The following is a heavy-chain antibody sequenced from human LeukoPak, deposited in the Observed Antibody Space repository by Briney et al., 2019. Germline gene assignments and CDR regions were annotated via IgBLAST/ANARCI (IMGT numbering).Heavy chain of an antibody. CDR2: IYYSGST. D-gene: IGHD1-14*01. V-gene: IGHV4-59*12. CDR1: GGSISSYY. J-gene: IGHJ3*02. Sequence: SETLSLTCTVSGGSISSYYWSWIRQPPGKGLEWIGYIYYSGSTNYNPSLKSRVTISVDTSKNQFSLKLSSVTAADTAVYYCARSAHGRKDAFDIWGQGTMVTVSS. CDR3: ARSAHGRKDAFDI.